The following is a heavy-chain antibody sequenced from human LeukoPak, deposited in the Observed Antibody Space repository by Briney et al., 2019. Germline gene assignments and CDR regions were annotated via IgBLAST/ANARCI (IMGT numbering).Heavy chain of an antibody. CDR3: ARDYYDSSGSFDH. CDR2: ISSSSNYI. D-gene: IGHD3-22*01. J-gene: IGHJ4*02. CDR1: GFIFSSYN. V-gene: IGHV3-21*01. Sequence: GGSLRLSCAASGFIFSSYNMNWVRQAPGKGLEWVSSISSSSNYIYYADSVKGRFTISRDNAKNSLYLQMNSLRAEDTALYYCARDYYDSSGSFDHWGQGTLITVSS.